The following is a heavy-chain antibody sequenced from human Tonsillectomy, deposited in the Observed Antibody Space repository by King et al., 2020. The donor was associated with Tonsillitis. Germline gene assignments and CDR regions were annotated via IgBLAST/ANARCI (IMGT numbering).Heavy chain of an antibody. CDR3: ATDDSSGEDAFDL. J-gene: IGHJ3*01. CDR2: INTNTGNP. D-gene: IGHD3-22*01. CDR1: GYTFTNYA. Sequence: VQLVESGSELKKPGASVKISCKASGYTFTNYAMNWVRQAPGQGLEWMGWINTNTGNPTYAQGFTGRFVFSLDTSVSTAYLQISSLKAEDTAVYYCATDDSSGEDAFDLWGQGTMVTVSS. V-gene: IGHV7-4-1*02.